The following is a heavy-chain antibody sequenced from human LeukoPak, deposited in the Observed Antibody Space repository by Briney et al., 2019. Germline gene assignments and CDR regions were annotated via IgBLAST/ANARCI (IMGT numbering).Heavy chain of an antibody. V-gene: IGHV3-30-3*01. CDR2: ISYDGSNK. Sequence: PGGSLRLSCAASGFTFSSYAMHWVRQAPGKGLEWVAVISYDGSNKYYADSVKGRFTISRDNSKNTLYPQMNSLRAEDTAVYYCARDQPYYYGMDVWGQGTTVTVSS. CDR3: ARDQPYYYGMDV. J-gene: IGHJ6*02. CDR1: GFTFSSYA.